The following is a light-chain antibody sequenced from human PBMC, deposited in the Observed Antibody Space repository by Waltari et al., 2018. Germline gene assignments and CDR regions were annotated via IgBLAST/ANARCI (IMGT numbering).Light chain of an antibody. CDR2: EVN. CDR3: SSFAGILLYRV. J-gene: IGLJ1*01. Sequence: QSALTQPPSASGSPGQSVTISCTGTSNDIGAYDYVSWYQQHPGKAPRLIIFEVNKRPSGVPNRFSGSKSGNTAALTISGLHTADEADYYCSSFAGILLYRVFGRGTKVTVL. V-gene: IGLV2-8*01. CDR1: SNDIGAYDY.